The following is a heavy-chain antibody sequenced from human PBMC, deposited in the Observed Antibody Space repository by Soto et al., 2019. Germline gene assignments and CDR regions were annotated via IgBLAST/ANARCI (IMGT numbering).Heavy chain of an antibody. CDR1: GGSISSSSYY. CDR3: ALDAYSSGWLNWYFDL. J-gene: IGHJ2*01. CDR2: IYYSGST. D-gene: IGHD6-19*01. Sequence: QLQLQESGPGLVKPSETLSLTCTVSGGSISSSSYYWGWIRQPPGKGLEWIGSIYYSGSTYYNPSLKSRVTISVDTSKNQFSLKLSSVTAADTAVYYCALDAYSSGWLNWYFDLWGRGTLVTVSS. V-gene: IGHV4-39*01.